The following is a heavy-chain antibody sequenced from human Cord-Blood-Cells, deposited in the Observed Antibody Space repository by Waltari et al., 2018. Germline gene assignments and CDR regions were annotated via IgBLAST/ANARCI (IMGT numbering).Heavy chain of an antibody. V-gene: IGHV3-23*01. J-gene: IGHJ6*03. CDR3: ASGMKEYSSSSSYYYMDV. Sequence: EVQLLASGGGLVKPGGYLRLYCAAPGFTFRSYAMSWVRQAPGVGLEWVSAIGGSGGITYYADSVKCRFTISRNNSKNTLYLQMNSLRAEDTAVYYCASGMKEYSSSSSYYYMDVWGKGTTVTVSS. CDR1: GFTFRSYA. D-gene: IGHD6-6*01. CDR2: IGGSGGIT.